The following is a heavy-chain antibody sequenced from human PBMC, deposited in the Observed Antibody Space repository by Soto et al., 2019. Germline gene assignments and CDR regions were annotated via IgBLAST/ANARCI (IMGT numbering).Heavy chain of an antibody. CDR2: ITTDKGKT. Sequence: QVQLVQSGPEVKKPGASVKVSCKTSGYTFTSYGISWVRQAPGQGLEWMGWITTDKGKTTYAQKFQGRVTMTTDTSTSTAYTELRSLISDDTAVYYCATRSPAFDYWGQGTLVAVSS. CDR3: ATRSPAFDY. J-gene: IGHJ4*02. CDR1: GYTFTSYG. V-gene: IGHV1-18*01.